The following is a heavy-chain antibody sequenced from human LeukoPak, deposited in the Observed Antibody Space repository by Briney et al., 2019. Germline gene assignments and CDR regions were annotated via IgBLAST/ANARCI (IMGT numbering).Heavy chain of an antibody. CDR3: ARESREDSLYYFDY. D-gene: IGHD5-24*01. CDR1: GYSISSGYY. CDR2: IYHSGST. V-gene: IGHV4-38-2*02. Sequence: SETLSLTCTVSGYSISSGYYWGWIRQPPGKGLEWIGSIYHSGSTYYNPSLKSRVTISVDTSKNQFSLKLSSVTAADTAVYYCARESREDSLYYFDYWGQGTLVTVSS. J-gene: IGHJ4*02.